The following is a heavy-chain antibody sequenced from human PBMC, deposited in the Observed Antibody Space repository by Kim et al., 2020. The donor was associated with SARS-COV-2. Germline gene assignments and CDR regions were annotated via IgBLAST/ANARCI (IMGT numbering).Heavy chain of an antibody. V-gene: IGHV1-8*01. Sequence: TGYAQKFQGRVTMTRNTSLSTAYMELSSLRSEDTAVYYCARASGWYYVDYWGQGTLVTVSS. D-gene: IGHD6-19*01. J-gene: IGHJ4*02. CDR3: ARASGWYYVDY. CDR2: T.